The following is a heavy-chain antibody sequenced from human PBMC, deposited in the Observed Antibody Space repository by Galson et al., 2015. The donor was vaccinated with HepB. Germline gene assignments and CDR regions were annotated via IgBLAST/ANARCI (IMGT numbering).Heavy chain of an antibody. V-gene: IGHV1-69*04. D-gene: IGHD3-10*01. CDR1: GGTFSSYA. J-gene: IGHJ4*02. CDR3: ARQQYGSGSWYYFDY. CDR2: IIPILGIA. Sequence: VKVSCKASGGTFSSYAISWVRQAPGQGLEWMGRIIPILGIANYAQKFQGRVTITADKSTSTAYMELSSLRSEDTAVYYCARQQYGSGSWYYFDYWGQGTLVTVSS.